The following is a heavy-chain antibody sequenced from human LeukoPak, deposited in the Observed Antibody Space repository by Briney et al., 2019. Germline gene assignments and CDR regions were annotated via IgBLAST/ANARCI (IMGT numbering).Heavy chain of an antibody. CDR3: AKEDSFGVVTHYPFDY. D-gene: IGHD3-3*01. J-gene: IGHJ4*02. Sequence: GGSLRLSCAASGFTFSSYAMSWVRQARGKGLEWVSAISGSGGSTYYADSVKGRFTISRDNSKNTLYLPMNSLTAEDTAVYSCAKEDSFGVVTHYPFDYWGQGTLVTVSS. V-gene: IGHV3-23*01. CDR1: GFTFSSYA. CDR2: ISGSGGST.